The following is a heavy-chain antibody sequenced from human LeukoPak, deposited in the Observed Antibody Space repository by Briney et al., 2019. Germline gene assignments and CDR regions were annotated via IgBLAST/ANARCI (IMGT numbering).Heavy chain of an antibody. CDR3: ARELRRFAQFDP. J-gene: IGHJ5*02. D-gene: IGHD3-10*01. CDR1: GYTFTGYY. CDR2: INPNSGGT. Sequence: ASVKVSCKASGYTFTGYYMHWVRQAPGQGLGWMGWINPNSGGTNYAQKFQGRVTMTRDTSISTAYMELSRLRSDDTAVYYCARELRRFAQFDPWGQGTLVTVSS. V-gene: IGHV1-2*02.